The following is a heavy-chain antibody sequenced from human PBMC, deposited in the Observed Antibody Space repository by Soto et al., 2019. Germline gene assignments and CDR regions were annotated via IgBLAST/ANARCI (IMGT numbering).Heavy chain of an antibody. Sequence: SETLSLTCTVSGGSMSSGGYYWSWIRQHPGKGLEWIGYIYRSGHAYYNPSLKSRVAISVDTSKNQFSLKVSSVTVADTAVYYCARKNDFSSGSSYYSCLDVWGQGTSVTVSS. V-gene: IGHV4-31*03. D-gene: IGHD3-3*01. CDR2: IYRSGHA. CDR1: GGSMSSGGYY. J-gene: IGHJ6*02. CDR3: ARKNDFSSGSSYYSCLDV.